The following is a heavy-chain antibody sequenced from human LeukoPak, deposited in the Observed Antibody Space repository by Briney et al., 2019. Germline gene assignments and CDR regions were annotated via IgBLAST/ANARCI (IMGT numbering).Heavy chain of an antibody. CDR1: RFTVSSNY. D-gene: IGHD3-16*01. CDR3: ARGGREGFDY. J-gene: IGHJ4*02. Sequence: GGSLRLSCAASRFTVSSNYMTWVRQAPGKGLEWVSVIYSGGGTYHADSVKGRFTMSRDNSKNTLYLQMNSLRAEDTAVHYCARGGREGFDYWGQGTLVTVSS. CDR2: IYSGGGT. V-gene: IGHV3-66*01.